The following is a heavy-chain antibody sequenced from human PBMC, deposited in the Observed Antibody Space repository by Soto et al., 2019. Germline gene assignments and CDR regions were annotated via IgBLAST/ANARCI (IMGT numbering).Heavy chain of an antibody. J-gene: IGHJ4*02. Sequence: PGESLKISCKGSGYSFAGYWITWVRQKPGKGLEWMGRIDPSDSQTYYSPSFRGHVTISATKSITTVFLQWSSLRASDTAMYYCARQVYDSDTGPNFQYYFDSWGQGTPVTVSS. CDR2: IDPSDSQT. CDR3: ARQVYDSDTGPNFQYYFDS. CDR1: GYSFAGYW. V-gene: IGHV5-10-1*01. D-gene: IGHD3-22*01.